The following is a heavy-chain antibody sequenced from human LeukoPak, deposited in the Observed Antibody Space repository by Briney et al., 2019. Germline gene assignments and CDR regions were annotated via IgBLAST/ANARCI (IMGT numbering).Heavy chain of an antibody. CDR3: ARGEDDSSNIHPSHFDH. D-gene: IGHD3-22*01. V-gene: IGHV3-53*01. CDR2: IYSGGST. Sequence: GGSLRLSCAASGFTVSSNYMSWVRQAPGKGLEWVPVIYSGGSTYYADSVKGRFTISRDNSKNTLYLQMNSLRAEDTAVYYCARGEDDSSNIHPSHFDHWGQGTLVTVSS. J-gene: IGHJ4*02. CDR1: GFTVSSNY.